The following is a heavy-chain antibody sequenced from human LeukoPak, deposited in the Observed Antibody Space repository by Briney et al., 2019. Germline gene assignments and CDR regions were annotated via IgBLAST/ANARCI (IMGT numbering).Heavy chain of an antibody. V-gene: IGHV3-23*01. J-gene: IGHJ4*02. CDR2: ISGSGGST. CDR3: AKGPKEYHVGYFDY. Sequence: GGSLRLSCVASGFTFSSYAMSWVRLAPGKGLEWVSAISGSGGSTYYADSVKGRFTISGDNSKNTLYLQMNSLRAEDTAVYYCAKGPKEYHVGYFDYCGQGTLVTVSS. D-gene: IGHD1-14*01. CDR1: GFTFSSYA.